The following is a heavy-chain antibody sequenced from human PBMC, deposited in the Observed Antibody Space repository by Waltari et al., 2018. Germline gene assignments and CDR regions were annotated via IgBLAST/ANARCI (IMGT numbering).Heavy chain of an antibody. CDR2: ISVRDFT. J-gene: IGHJ4*02. Sequence: EVQLLQSGGDWVQPGGSLRLSCVTSGFTFGNDAISWVRQAPGTGLEWVSAISVRDFTYYADSGGGRFTISRDTSKNTVYLQLNSLRGEDAAVYYCAKPFYNWDDPLDSWGQGTLVTVSS. V-gene: IGHV3-23*01. D-gene: IGHD1-20*01. CDR1: GFTFGNDA. CDR3: AKPFYNWDDPLDS.